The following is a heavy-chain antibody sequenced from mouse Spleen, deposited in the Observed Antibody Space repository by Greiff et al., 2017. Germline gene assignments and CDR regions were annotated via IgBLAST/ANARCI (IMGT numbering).Heavy chain of an antibody. CDR2: ISSGGSYT. CDR3: ARMDGNDY. D-gene: IGHD2-1*01. J-gene: IGHJ4*01. V-gene: IGHV5-9-3*01. Sequence: EVQGVESGGGLVKPGGSLKLSCAASGFTFSSYAMSWVRQTPEKRLEWVATISSGGSYTYYPDSVKGRFTISRDNAKNTLYLQMSSLRSEDTAMYYCARMDGNDYWGQGTSVTVSS. CDR1: GFTFSSYA.